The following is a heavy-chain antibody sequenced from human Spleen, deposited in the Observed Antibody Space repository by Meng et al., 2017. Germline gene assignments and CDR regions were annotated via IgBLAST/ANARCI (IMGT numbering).Heavy chain of an antibody. Sequence: QGQLQQGGAGLLKPSETLSLTCAVYGGSFSGYYWSWIRQPPGKGLEWIGEINHSGSTNYNPSLKSRVTISVDTSKNQFSLKLSSVTAADTAVYYCAREPNYGDYGGGFDYWGQGTLVTVSS. CDR3: AREPNYGDYGGGFDY. D-gene: IGHD4-17*01. V-gene: IGHV4-34*01. CDR2: INHSGST. J-gene: IGHJ4*02. CDR1: GGSFSGYY.